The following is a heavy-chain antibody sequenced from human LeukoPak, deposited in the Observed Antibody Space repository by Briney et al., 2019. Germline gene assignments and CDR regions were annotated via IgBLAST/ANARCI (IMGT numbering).Heavy chain of an antibody. CDR2: IYSGGGT. CDR3: ARGHGDFDY. J-gene: IGHJ4*02. CDR1: GFTFSSYS. V-gene: IGHV3-66*01. Sequence: GGSLRLPCAVSGFTFSSYSMSWVRQAPGKGLEWVSVIYSGGGTYYADSVKGRFSISRDNSKNTLYLQMNSLRAEDTAVYYCARGHGDFDYWGQGTLVTVSS. D-gene: IGHD3-10*01.